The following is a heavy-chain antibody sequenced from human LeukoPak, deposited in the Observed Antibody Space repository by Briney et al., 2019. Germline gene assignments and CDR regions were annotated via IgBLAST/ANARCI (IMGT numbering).Heavy chain of an antibody. J-gene: IGHJ4*02. V-gene: IGHV3-33*01. D-gene: IGHD7-27*01. CDR2: TWFDGSNK. CDR1: GFTFSNNG. Sequence: QPGRSLRLSCAASGFTFSNNGLHWVRQAPGKGLKWLAVTWFDGSNKSYADLVKGRFTISRDNSKSMLYLQMNSLRAEDTAVYYCARDITGDPPPYYFDYWGQGSLVTVSS. CDR3: ARDITGDPPPYYFDY.